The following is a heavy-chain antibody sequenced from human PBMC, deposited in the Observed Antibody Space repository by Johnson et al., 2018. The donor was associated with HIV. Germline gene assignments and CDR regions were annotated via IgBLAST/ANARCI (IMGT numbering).Heavy chain of an antibody. CDR1: GFSFSHYG. CDR3: AKKGGRYSSSVARDGFDI. D-gene: IGHD6-6*01. V-gene: IGHV3-30*02. Sequence: QVQLVESGGGVVQPGGSLRLSCVASGFSFSHYGMHWVRQGPGKGLEWVAFIPYDGTNNYYADSVKGRFTISRDNSKNRLYLQMNSLRAEDTAVYYCAKKGGRYSSSVARDGFDIWGQGTMVTVSS. J-gene: IGHJ3*02. CDR2: IPYDGTNN.